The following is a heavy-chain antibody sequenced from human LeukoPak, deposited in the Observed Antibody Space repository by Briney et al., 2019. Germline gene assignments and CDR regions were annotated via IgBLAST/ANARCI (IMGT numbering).Heavy chain of an antibody. Sequence: SETLSLTCTVSGNSISSGDYYWSWIRQPAGKGLEWIGRIYTSGSTTYNPSLKSRVTISGDTSENQFSLKLSSVTAADTAVYYCARGLGYCSSTSSWGCYYYMDVWGKGTTVTVSS. CDR1: GNSISSGDYY. CDR3: ARGLGYCSSTSSWGCYYYMDV. CDR2: IYTSGST. J-gene: IGHJ6*03. D-gene: IGHD2-2*01. V-gene: IGHV4-61*02.